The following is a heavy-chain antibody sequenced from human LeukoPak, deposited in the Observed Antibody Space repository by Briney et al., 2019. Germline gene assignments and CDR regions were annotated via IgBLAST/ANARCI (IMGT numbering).Heavy chain of an antibody. V-gene: IGHV4-39*01. CDR2: VYYTGRT. D-gene: IGHD3-22*01. Sequence: PSENLSLTCTVSGGFITNSNYYWGWIRQPPGKGRDWIGSVYYTGRTYYNPALNSRVTISIDTSKNQFSLNLNSATAADTAVYYCVRLHYYDSSRPPPWGQGTLVMVSS. J-gene: IGHJ4*02. CDR1: GGFITNSNYY. CDR3: VRLHYYDSSRPPP.